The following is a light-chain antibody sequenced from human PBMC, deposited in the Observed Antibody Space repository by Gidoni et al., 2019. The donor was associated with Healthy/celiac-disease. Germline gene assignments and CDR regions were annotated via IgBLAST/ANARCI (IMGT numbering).Light chain of an antibody. CDR2: GAS. CDR3: QQYNSSPPYT. CDR1: QSFSSN. Sequence: EIVMTQSPATLSVSPGERATLSCRASQSFSSNLAWYQQKPGQAPRLLIYGASTRATGIPARFSGSGSGTEFTLTISSLQSEDFAVYYCQQYNSSPPYTFXXXTKLEIK. J-gene: IGKJ2*01. V-gene: IGKV3-15*01.